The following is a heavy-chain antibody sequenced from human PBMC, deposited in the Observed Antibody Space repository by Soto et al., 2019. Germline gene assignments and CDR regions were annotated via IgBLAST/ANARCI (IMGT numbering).Heavy chain of an antibody. Sequence: ASVKVSCKASGCTFSSYAISWVRQAPGQGLEWMGGIIPIFGTANYAQKFQVRVTITAEKSTSTAYMELSSLRSEDTAVYYCARAEGYYKRFDYWAQGTLVPVSS. D-gene: IGHD1-26*01. CDR1: GCTFSSYA. CDR2: IIPIFGTA. V-gene: IGHV1-69*06. J-gene: IGHJ4*02. CDR3: ARAEGYYKRFDY.